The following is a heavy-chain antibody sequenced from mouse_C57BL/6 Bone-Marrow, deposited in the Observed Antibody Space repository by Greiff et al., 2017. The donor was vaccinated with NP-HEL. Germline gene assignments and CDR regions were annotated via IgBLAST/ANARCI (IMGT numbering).Heavy chain of an antibody. V-gene: IGHV5-12*01. Sequence: EVNVVESGGGLVQPGGSLKLSCAASGFTFSDYYMYWVRQTPEKRLEGVAYISNGGGSPYYPDTVKGRFTISRDNAKNTLYLQMSRLKSEDTAMYYCARQYVSAAMDYWGQGTSVTVSS. CDR3: ARQYVSAAMDY. CDR2: ISNGGGSP. D-gene: IGHD2-14*01. J-gene: IGHJ4*01. CDR1: GFTFSDYY.